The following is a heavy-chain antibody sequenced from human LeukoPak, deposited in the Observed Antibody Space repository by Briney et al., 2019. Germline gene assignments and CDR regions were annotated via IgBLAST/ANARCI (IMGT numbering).Heavy chain of an antibody. J-gene: IGHJ4*02. V-gene: IGHV1-8*01. CDR3: ARPSGYSGYDFGY. CDR1: GYTFTSYD. CDR2: MNPNSGNT. Sequence: ASVKVSCKASGYTFTSYDINWVRQATGQGLEWMGWMNPNSGNTGYAQKFQGRVIMTRNTSISTAYMELSSLRSEDTAVYYCARPSGYSGYDFGYWGQGTLVTVSS. D-gene: IGHD5-12*01.